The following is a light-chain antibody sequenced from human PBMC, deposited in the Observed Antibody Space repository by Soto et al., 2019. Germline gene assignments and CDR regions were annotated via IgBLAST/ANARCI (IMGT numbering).Light chain of an antibody. CDR3: QQYNSYWT. Sequence: DIQLTQAPSTLSASLGDRVTFTCRASQSISSWLAWYQQKPGKAPKLLTYDASSLESGVPSRFSGSGSGTEFTLTISSLQPDDFATYYCQQYNSYWTFGQGT. CDR1: QSISSW. J-gene: IGKJ1*01. CDR2: DAS. V-gene: IGKV1-5*01.